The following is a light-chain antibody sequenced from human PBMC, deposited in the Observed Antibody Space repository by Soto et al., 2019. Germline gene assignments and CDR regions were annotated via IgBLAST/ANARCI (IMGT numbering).Light chain of an antibody. CDR2: EVT. Sequence: QSVLTQPASVSGSPGQSITISCTGTSSDVGGYNYVSWYQQHPGKAPKLMISEVTNRPSGVSNRFSGSKSGNTASLTISGLQAEDEANYYCSSYTSSTTLLFGGWTKLTVL. CDR1: SSDVGGYNY. J-gene: IGLJ2*01. CDR3: SSYTSSTTLL. V-gene: IGLV2-14*01.